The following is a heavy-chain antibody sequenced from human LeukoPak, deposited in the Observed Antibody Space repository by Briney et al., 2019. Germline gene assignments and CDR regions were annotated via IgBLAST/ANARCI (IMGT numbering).Heavy chain of an antibody. CDR1: GYTFTSYA. CDR3: ARDYRSGELDP. CDR2: INAGNGNT. J-gene: IGHJ5*02. V-gene: IGHV1-3*01. Sequence: ASVKVSCKAFGYTFTSYAMHWVRQAPGQRLEWIGWINAGNGNTKYSQKFQGRVTITRDTSASTAYMELSSLRSEDTAVYYCARDYRSGELDPWGQGTLVTVSS. D-gene: IGHD3-10*01.